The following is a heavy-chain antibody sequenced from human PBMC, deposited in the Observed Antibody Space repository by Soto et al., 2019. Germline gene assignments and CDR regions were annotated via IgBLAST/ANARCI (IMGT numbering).Heavy chain of an antibody. Sequence: GGSLRLSCAASGFTFSSYAMSWVRQAPGKGLEWVSAISGSGGSTYYADSVKGRFTISRDNSKNTLYLQMNRLRAEYTAVYYCAKRHNSNCYFDSWGQGTLVTV. CDR3: AKRHNSNCYFDS. J-gene: IGHJ4*02. V-gene: IGHV3-23*01. CDR2: ISGSGGST. CDR1: GFTFSSYA. D-gene: IGHD1-20*01.